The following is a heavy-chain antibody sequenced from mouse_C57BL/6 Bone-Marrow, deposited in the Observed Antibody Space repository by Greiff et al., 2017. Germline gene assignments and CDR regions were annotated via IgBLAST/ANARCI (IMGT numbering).Heavy chain of an antibody. V-gene: IGHV1-82*01. D-gene: IGHD2-4*01. Sequence: QVQLQHSGPELVKPGASVKISCKASGYAFSSSWMNWVKQRPGKGLEWIGRIYPGDGDTNYNGKFKGKATLTADKSSSTAYMQLSSLTSEDSAVYFCAKMITTLYYYAMDYWGQGTSVTVSS. CDR2: IYPGDGDT. J-gene: IGHJ4*01. CDR3: AKMITTLYYYAMDY. CDR1: GYAFSSSW.